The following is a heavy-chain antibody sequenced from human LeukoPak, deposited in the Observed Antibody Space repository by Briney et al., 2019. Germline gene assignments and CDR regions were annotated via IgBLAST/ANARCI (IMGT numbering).Heavy chain of an antibody. CDR1: GGSISSYY. Sequence: SETLSLTCTVSGGSISSYYWSWIRQPPGKGLEWIGYIYYSGSTNYNPSLKSRVTISVDTSKNQFSLKPSSVTAADTAVYYCARAEFGRWLQPGALDIWGQGTMVTVSS. V-gene: IGHV4-59*01. D-gene: IGHD5-24*01. CDR3: ARAEFGRWLQPGALDI. J-gene: IGHJ3*02. CDR2: IYYSGST.